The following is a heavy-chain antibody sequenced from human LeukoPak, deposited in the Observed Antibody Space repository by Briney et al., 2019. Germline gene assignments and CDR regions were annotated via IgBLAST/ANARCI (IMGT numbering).Heavy chain of an antibody. V-gene: IGHV3-7*03. CDR3: AREGYYDSSGHHYFDY. CDR1: GFTFSSYW. CDR2: IKQDGSEK. D-gene: IGHD3-22*01. J-gene: IGHJ4*02. Sequence: GGSLRLSCAASGFTFSSYWMSWVRQAPGKGLEWVANIKQDGSEKYYVDSVKGRFTISRDNAKNSLYLQMNSLRAEDTALYYCAREGYYDSSGHHYFDYWGQGTLVTVSS.